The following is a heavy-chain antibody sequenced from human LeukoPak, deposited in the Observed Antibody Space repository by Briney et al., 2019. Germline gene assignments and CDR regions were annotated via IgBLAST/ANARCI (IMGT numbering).Heavy chain of an antibody. CDR2: IYPGDSDT. Sequence: GESLKISCKGSGYSFTSYWIGWVRQMPGKGLEWMGIIYPGDSDTRCSPSFQGQVTISVDKSINTAYVQWSSLKASDTAMYYCARVAERGYTLGYNYWGQGTLVTVSS. CDR1: GYSFTSYW. V-gene: IGHV5-51*01. D-gene: IGHD5-18*01. CDR3: ARVAERGYTLGYNY. J-gene: IGHJ4*02.